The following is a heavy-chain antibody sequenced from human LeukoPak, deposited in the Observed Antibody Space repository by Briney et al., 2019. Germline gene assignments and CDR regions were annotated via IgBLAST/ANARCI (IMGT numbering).Heavy chain of an antibody. CDR3: IKVIMFAFDI. Sequence: GGSLRLSCAASGFTFSSYAMGWVRQAPGKGLEWVSAVSGSGGTTHYADSVKGRFTISRDNSENTMYLQMNSLRAEDTAVYFCIKVIMFAFDIWGPGTMVTVSS. J-gene: IGHJ3*02. CDR1: GFTFSSYA. CDR2: VSGSGGTT. D-gene: IGHD3-10*02. V-gene: IGHV3-23*01.